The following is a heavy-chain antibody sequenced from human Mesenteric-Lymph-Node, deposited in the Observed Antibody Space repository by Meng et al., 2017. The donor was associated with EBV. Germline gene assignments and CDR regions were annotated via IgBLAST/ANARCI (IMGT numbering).Heavy chain of an antibody. V-gene: IGHV4-4*02. CDR1: GGSLSTTNW. Sequence: RNDSGPGLVKPSGTLSLTCAVSGGSLSTTNWWSWVRQSPGKGLEWIGEIYHTGFTNYSPSLKSRVAISVDTFKNQFSLRLTSVTAADTAIYYCARIESIWGTYRKYYFDYWGQGTLVTVSS. CDR2: IYHTGFT. CDR3: ARIESIWGTYRKYYFDY. D-gene: IGHD3-16*02. J-gene: IGHJ4*02.